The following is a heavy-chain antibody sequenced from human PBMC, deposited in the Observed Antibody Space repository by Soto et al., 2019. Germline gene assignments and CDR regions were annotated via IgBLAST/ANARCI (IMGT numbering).Heavy chain of an antibody. V-gene: IGHV3-7*01. D-gene: IGHD6-6*01. CDR3: ARDKVGYSSSSYYYYYGMDV. Sequence: GGSLRLSCAASGFTFSSYWMSWVRQAPGRGLEWVANIKQDGSEKYYVDSVKGRFTISRDNAKNSLYLQMNSLRAEDTAVYYCARDKVGYSSSSYYYYYGMDVWGQGTTVTVSS. CDR2: IKQDGSEK. CDR1: GFTFSSYW. J-gene: IGHJ6*02.